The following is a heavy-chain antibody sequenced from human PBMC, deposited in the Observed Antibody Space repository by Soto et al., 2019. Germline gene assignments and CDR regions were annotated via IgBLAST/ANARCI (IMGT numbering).Heavy chain of an antibody. V-gene: IGHV4-61*08. CDR2: ISYSGST. Sequence: SETLSLTCTVAGASVSSGGFSWSWIRQPPGKGLEWIGSISYSGSTTYYPSLRSRVTISDDTSKNQFSLRLNSVTAADTAIYFCARVTFLIVGSVFSTPFDFWGQGTLVTVSS. CDR1: GASVSSGGFS. D-gene: IGHD1-26*01. CDR3: ARVTFLIVGSVFSTPFDF. J-gene: IGHJ4*02.